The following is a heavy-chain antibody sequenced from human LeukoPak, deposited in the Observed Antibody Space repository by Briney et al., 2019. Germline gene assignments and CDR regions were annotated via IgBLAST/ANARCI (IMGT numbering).Heavy chain of an antibody. CDR2: ISPSGGST. CDR1: GYTFTSNY. J-gene: IGHJ4*02. D-gene: IGHD3-22*01. CDR3: ARSTYYYESSGYLGPRKFFDY. Sequence: GASVKVSCKAFGYTFTSNYMHWVRQAPGQGPEWMGVISPSGGSTTYAQKFQGRVTLTRDMSTSTDYLELSSLRSEDTAVYYCARSTYYYESSGYLGPRKFFDYWGQGTLVTVSS. V-gene: IGHV1-46*01.